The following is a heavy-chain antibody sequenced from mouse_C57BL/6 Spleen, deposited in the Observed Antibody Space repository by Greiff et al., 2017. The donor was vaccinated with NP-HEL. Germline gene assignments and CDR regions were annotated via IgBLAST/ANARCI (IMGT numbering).Heavy chain of an antibody. CDR1: GYTFTDYY. J-gene: IGHJ3*01. D-gene: IGHD1-1*01. CDR2: INPNNGGT. V-gene: IGHV1-26*01. Sequence: EVQLQQSGPELVKPGASVKISCKASGYTFTDYYMNWVKQSHGKSLEWIGDINPNNGGTSYNQKFKGKATLTVDKSSSTAYMERRSLTSEDSAVYYCARPGDYGSRRCAYWGQGTLVTVSA. CDR3: ARPGDYGSRRCAY.